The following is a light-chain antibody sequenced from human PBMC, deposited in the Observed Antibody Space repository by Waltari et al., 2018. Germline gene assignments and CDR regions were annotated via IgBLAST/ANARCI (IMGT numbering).Light chain of an antibody. J-gene: IGLJ2*01. CDR1: NYNIGNNF. CDR2: RNN. V-gene: IGLV1-47*01. Sequence: QSVLSQPPSASGTPGQRVTISCSGSNYNIGNNFVYWYHQLPGTAPKLLIYRNNQRTSGVPDRLSGSKSGTSASLSISGLRAEDEAEYYCASWDGSLGGVIFGGGTKLTVL. CDR3: ASWDGSLGGVI.